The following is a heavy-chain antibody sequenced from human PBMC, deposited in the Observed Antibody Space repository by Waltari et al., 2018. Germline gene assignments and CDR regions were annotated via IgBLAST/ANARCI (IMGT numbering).Heavy chain of an antibody. D-gene: IGHD4-17*01. CDR1: GFTFDAYA. V-gene: IGHV3-9*01. CDR2: ITWDSDNI. Sequence: EVQLVESGGGLVQPGESLTLSCAASGFTFDAYAMHWVRQRPGKGREWVSGITWDSDNIDYADSVRGRFSISRDNAQSILFLTMNSLKPEDTALYFCARDTGEYRVLDYWGQGTLVTVSS. CDR3: ARDTGEYRVLDY. J-gene: IGHJ4*02.